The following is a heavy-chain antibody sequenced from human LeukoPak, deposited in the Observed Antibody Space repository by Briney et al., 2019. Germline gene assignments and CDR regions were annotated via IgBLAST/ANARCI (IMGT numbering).Heavy chain of an antibody. D-gene: IGHD1-26*01. CDR3: ARHFTGIVGATHDGPDAFDI. CDR1: GYSFTSYW. CDR2: IYPGDSDT. J-gene: IGHJ3*02. Sequence: GESLKISCKGSGYSFTSYWIGWVRQMPGKGLEWMGIIYPGDSDTSYSPSFQGQVTISADKSISTAYLQWSSLKASDTAMYYCARHFTGIVGATHDGPDAFDIWGQGTMVTVSS. V-gene: IGHV5-51*01.